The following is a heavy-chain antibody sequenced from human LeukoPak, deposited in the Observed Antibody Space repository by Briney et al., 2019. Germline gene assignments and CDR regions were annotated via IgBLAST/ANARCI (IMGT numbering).Heavy chain of an antibody. CDR3: AKDSYSSSWYNDY. J-gene: IGHJ4*02. V-gene: IGHV3-23*01. Sequence: GGSLRLSCTASGFTFSSYAMSWLRQAPGKGLEWVSAISGSGGSTYYADSVKGRFTISRDNSKCTLYLQMNSLRAEDTAVYYCAKDSYSSSWYNDYWGQGTLVTVSS. CDR2: ISGSGGST. D-gene: IGHD6-13*01. CDR1: GFTFSSYA.